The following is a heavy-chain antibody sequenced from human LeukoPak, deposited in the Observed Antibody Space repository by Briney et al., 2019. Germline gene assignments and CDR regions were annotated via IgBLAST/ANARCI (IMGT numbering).Heavy chain of an antibody. CDR1: GFTFSSYA. V-gene: IGHV3-30-3*01. CDR2: ISYDGSNK. J-gene: IGHJ4*02. D-gene: IGHD1-14*01. CDR3: ARAPPGVNFDY. Sequence: GGSLRLSCAASGFTFSSYAMHWVRQAPGKGLEWVAVISYDGSNKYYADSVKGRFTISRDNSKNTLYLQMNSLRAEDTAVYYCARAPPGVNFDYWGQGTLVTVSS.